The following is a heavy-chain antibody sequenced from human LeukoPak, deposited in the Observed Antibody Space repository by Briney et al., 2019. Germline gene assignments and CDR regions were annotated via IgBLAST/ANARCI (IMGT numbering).Heavy chain of an antibody. Sequence: ASVKVSCKVSGYTLTELSMHWVRQAPGKGLEWMGGFDPEDGETIYAQKFQGRVTMTEDTSTDTAYMELSSLRSEDTAVYFCARGKGYYDTPTYYSWFDPWGQGTLVTVSS. D-gene: IGHD3-22*01. J-gene: IGHJ5*02. CDR3: ARGKGYYDTPTYYSWFDP. CDR1: GYTLTELS. V-gene: IGHV1-24*01. CDR2: FDPEDGET.